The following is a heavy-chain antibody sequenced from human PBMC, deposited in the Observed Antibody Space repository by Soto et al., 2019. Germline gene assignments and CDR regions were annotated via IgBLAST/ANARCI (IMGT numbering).Heavy chain of an antibody. V-gene: IGHV1-8*01. J-gene: IGHJ6*03. CDR1: GYTFTSYD. Sequence: ASVKVSCKASGYTFTSYDINWVRQATGQGLEWMGWMNPNSGNTGYAQKFQGRVTMTRNTSISTAYMKLSSLRSEDTAVYYCARVGIAAGYYYYYMDVWGKGTTVTVSS. CDR3: ARVGIAAGYYYYYMDV. CDR2: MNPNSGNT. D-gene: IGHD6-13*01.